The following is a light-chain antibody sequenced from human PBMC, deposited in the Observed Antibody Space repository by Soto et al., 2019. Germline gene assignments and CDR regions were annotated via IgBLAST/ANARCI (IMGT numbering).Light chain of an antibody. CDR3: HQCSTWPQT. Sequence: EIVLTQSPATLSLSPGEGATLSCRASQSVSRYLGWYQQKPGQAPRLLIYDASNRATGIPARFSGSGSGTDFTLTISSLEPEDSAVYYCHQCSTWPQTFGQGTKLEIK. CDR1: QSVSRY. J-gene: IGKJ2*01. V-gene: IGKV3-11*01. CDR2: DAS.